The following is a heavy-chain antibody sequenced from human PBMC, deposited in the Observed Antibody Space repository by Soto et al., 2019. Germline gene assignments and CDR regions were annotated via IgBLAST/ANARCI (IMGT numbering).Heavy chain of an antibody. CDR2: IIPILGIA. V-gene: IGHV1-69*02. CDR1: GDTFSSYT. Sequence: QVQLVQSGAEVKKPGSSVKVPCMASGDTFSSYTINWVRQAPGQGLEWMGRIIPILGIANYAQRFQGRVTITADKATGTAYMELSSLRSEDTAVYYCAAEYGANSAWGQGTLVTVSS. D-gene: IGHD4-17*01. CDR3: AAEYGANSA. J-gene: IGHJ4*02.